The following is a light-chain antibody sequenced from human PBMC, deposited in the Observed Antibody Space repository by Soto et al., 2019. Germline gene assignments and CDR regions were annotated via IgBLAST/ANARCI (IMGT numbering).Light chain of an antibody. CDR3: QQYDTYPWT. Sequence: DIQMTQSPSALSASVGDRLTITCRASQSISDWLAWYQQKPGKAPNLLIYGASNLQSGVPSRFTGSGSGKEFTITISSLQPDDFATYYFQQYDTYPWTFGQGTKVEIK. CDR2: GAS. CDR1: QSISDW. J-gene: IGKJ1*01. V-gene: IGKV1-5*01.